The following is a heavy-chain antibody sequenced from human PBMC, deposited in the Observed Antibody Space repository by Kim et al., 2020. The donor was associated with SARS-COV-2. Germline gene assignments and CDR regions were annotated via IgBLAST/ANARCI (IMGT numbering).Heavy chain of an antibody. CDR2: IRSKAYGGTT. CDR1: GFTFGVYA. D-gene: IGHD3-3*01. J-gene: IGHJ6*02. CDR3: TRDQIRFLEWLLDTGNYGMDV. V-gene: IGHV3-49*04. Sequence: GGSLRLSCTASGFTFGVYAMSWVRQVPGKGLEWVGFIRSKAYGGTTEYAASVKGRFTISRDDSKSIAYLQMNSLKTEDTAVYYCTRDQIRFLEWLLDTGNYGMDVWGQGTTVTVSS.